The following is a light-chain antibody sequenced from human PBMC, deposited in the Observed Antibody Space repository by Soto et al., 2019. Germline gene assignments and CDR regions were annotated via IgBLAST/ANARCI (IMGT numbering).Light chain of an antibody. V-gene: IGKV3D-15*01. J-gene: IGKJ5*01. Sequence: EIVMTQSPANLSVSPGERATVSCRASQSVSSNLAWYQQKPSQAPRLLIFGASTGATGIPARFSGSGSGTEFTLTISSLQSEDFAVYYCQQYNNWPITFGQGTRLEIK. CDR1: QSVSSN. CDR3: QQYNNWPIT. CDR2: GAS.